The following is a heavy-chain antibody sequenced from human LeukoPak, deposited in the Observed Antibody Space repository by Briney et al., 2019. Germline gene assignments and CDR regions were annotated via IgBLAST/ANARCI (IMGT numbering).Heavy chain of an antibody. D-gene: IGHD3-10*01. CDR1: GLSFSTHD. CDR3: GRVGAFSVINY. V-gene: IGHV3-21*06. Sequence: GGSLRLSCAASGLSFSTHDMSWVRQAPGKGLEWISHISTTGSHIQYAGSLKGRFTVSRDNAKNSLYLQMNSLRVEDTAVYYCGRVGAFSVINYWGQGTLVTVSS. J-gene: IGHJ4*02. CDR2: ISTTGSHI.